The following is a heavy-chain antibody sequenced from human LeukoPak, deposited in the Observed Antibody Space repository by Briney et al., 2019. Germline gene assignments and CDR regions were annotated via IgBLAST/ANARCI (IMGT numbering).Heavy chain of an antibody. J-gene: IGHJ2*01. CDR3: ARVVGRTWYFDL. CDR1: GLTFSIYA. Sequence: GGSLRLSCAASGLTFSIYAMSWVRQAPGKGLEWVAAISGSGGSTYYADSVKGRFTISRDNSKNTLYLQMNSLRAEDTAVYYCARVVGRTWYFDLWGRGALVTVSS. CDR2: ISGSGGST. D-gene: IGHD3-16*02. V-gene: IGHV3-23*01.